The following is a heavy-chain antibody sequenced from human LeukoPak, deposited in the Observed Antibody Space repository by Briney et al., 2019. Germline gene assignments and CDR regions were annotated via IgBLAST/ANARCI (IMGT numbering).Heavy chain of an antibody. CDR2: IKKDGSER. CDR1: GFTFSSYW. J-gene: IGHJ3*02. CDR3: ARDLAGPPQEAFDI. Sequence: QPGGSLRLSCAASGFTFSSYWMNWVRQAPGKGLEWVANIKKDGSERYYVDSVKGRFTISRDNTKESLYLQMNTLRAEDTAVYYCARDLAGPPQEAFDIWGQGTMVTVSS. V-gene: IGHV3-7*01.